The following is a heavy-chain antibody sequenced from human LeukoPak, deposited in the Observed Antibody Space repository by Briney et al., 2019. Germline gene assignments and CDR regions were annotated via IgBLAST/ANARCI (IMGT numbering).Heavy chain of an antibody. Sequence: SSETLSLTCAVSGYSISSGYYWGWIRQPPGKGLEWIGSIYHSGSTYYNPSLKSRVTISVDTSKNQFSLKLSSVTAADTAVYYCARNPPFIAARPYYFYYWGQGTLVTVSS. V-gene: IGHV4-38-2*01. CDR1: GYSISSGYY. CDR3: ARNPPFIAARPYYFYY. CDR2: IYHSGST. J-gene: IGHJ4*02. D-gene: IGHD6-6*01.